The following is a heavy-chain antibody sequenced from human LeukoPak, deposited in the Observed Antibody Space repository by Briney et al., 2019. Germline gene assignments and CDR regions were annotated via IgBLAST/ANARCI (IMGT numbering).Heavy chain of an antibody. CDR3: VSHSDSLTSYSFDY. CDR2: IYSDGNT. Sequence: PAGPLTLSCAASGFTVSNNYMTWVRQAPGKGLEWVSIIYSDGNTHYADSVKGRFPISRDNSKNTLSLQMNCLRAEDTAVYYCVSHSDSLTSYSFDYWGQGTLVTVSS. D-gene: IGHD3-9*01. CDR1: GFTVSNNY. V-gene: IGHV3-53*01. J-gene: IGHJ4*02.